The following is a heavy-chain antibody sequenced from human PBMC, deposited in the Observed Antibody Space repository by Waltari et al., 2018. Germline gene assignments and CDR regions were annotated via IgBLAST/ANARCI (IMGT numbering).Heavy chain of an antibody. Sequence: EVQLVESGGGLVQPGGSLRLSCAASGFTFSSYSMNWVRQAPGEGLEWVSYINSGSSSIKYADSVKGRFTISRDNARNSLYLQMNSLRAEDTAVYYCARASVGQWLVPTIWGQGTMVTVSS. J-gene: IGHJ3*02. CDR1: GFTFSSYS. D-gene: IGHD6-19*01. CDR3: ARASVGQWLVPTI. CDR2: INSGSSSI. V-gene: IGHV3-48*01.